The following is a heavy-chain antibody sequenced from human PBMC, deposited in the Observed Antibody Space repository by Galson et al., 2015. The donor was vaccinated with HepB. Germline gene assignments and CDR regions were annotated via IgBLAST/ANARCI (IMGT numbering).Heavy chain of an antibody. J-gene: IGHJ1*01. CDR3: AADKNVGGSTPPPAEYSQH. V-gene: IGHV1-58*01. Sequence: SVKVSCKASGFTFTSSAVQWVRQARGQRLEWIGWIVVGSGNTNYAQKFQERVTITRDMSTSTAYMELSSLRSEDTAVYYCAADKNVGGSTPPPAEYSQHCGHGSLVTVSS. D-gene: IGHD2-2*01. CDR1: GFTFTSSA. CDR2: IVVGSGNT.